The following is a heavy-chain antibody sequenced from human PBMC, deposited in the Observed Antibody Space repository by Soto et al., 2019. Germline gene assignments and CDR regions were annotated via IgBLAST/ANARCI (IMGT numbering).Heavy chain of an antibody. Sequence: SETLSLTCTVSGGSISSGGYYWSWIRQHPGKGLEWIGYIYYSGSTYYNPSLKSRVTISVDTSKNQFSLKLSSVTAADTAVYSCACDSAVGEGAFEIWGQGIMVTVSS. V-gene: IGHV4-31*03. D-gene: IGHD2-21*01. CDR1: GGSISSGGYY. CDR2: IYYSGST. CDR3: ACDSAVGEGAFEI. J-gene: IGHJ3*02.